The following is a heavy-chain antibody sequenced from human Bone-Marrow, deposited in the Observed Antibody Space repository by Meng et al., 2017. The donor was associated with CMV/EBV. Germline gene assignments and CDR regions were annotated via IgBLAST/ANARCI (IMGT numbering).Heavy chain of an antibody. CDR2: IYYSGST. D-gene: IGHD4-11*01. J-gene: IGHJ6*02. CDR1: GGFISSYY. V-gene: IGHV4-59*01. CDR3: ARKASYRNYHYYHGMDV. Sequence: SETLSLTCTVSGGFISSYYWSWIRQPAEKVLEWNGYIYYSGSTNYNPSLKSRVTIAVDTSKNQFSLKLSSVTATDTAVYYCARKASYRNYHYYHGMDVWGQGTTVTVSS.